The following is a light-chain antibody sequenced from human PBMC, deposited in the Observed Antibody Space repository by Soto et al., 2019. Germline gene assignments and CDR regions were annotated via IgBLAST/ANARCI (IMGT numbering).Light chain of an antibody. J-gene: IGKJ2*01. CDR2: TAS. CDR3: QQYYSYPYT. CDR1: QNISSY. Sequence: AIRMTQSPSSFSASTGDRVTITCRASQNISSYLAWYQQKQGKAPKLLIYTASTLQSGVPSRFSGSGSGTDFTLTISCLQSEDFATYYCQQYYSYPYTFGQGTKLEIK. V-gene: IGKV1-8*01.